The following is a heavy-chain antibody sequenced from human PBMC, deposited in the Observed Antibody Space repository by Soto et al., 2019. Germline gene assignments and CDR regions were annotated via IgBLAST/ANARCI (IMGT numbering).Heavy chain of an antibody. J-gene: IGHJ6*02. CDR1: GGTFSSYS. V-gene: IGHV1-69*13. Sequence: GASVKVSCKASGGTFSSYSISWVRQAPGQGLEWTGGIIPIFGTPNYAQNFQGRVTITADESTSTAYMELSSLRSEDTAVYYCARGGRYCSGTSCSYGMDVWGQGTTVTVSS. CDR3: ARGGRYCSGTSCSYGMDV. CDR2: IIPIFGTP. D-gene: IGHD2-2*01.